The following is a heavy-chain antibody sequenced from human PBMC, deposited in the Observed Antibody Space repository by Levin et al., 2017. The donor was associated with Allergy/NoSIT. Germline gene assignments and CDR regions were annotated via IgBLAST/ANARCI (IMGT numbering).Heavy chain of an antibody. D-gene: IGHD3-9*01. CDR3: AIKRDILTGYYSNWFDP. CDR2: IIPIFGTA. V-gene: IGHV1-69*01. CDR1: GGTFSSYA. J-gene: IGHJ5*02. Sequence: GGSLRLSCKASGGTFSSYAISWVRQAPGQGLEWMGGIIPIFGTANYAQKFQGRVTITADESTSTAYMELSSLRSEDTAVYYCAIKRDILTGYYSNWFDPWGQGTLVTVSS.